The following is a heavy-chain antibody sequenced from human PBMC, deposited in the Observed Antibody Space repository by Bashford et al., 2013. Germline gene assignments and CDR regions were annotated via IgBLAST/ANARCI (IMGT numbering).Heavy chain of an antibody. D-gene: IGHD1-1*01. Sequence: SGPTLVKPTQTLTLTCAFSGFSLSTRGVSVGWIRQPPGKALEWLGTIYWSDDKLYSPSLKSRLTITKDTSKNQVVLTMTNMDPVDTATYYCAHRRMKLLSGTTSHYFGNWGQGTLVTVSS. CDR3: AHRRMKLLSGTTSHYFGN. J-gene: IGHJ4*02. CDR1: GFSLSTRGVS. CDR2: IYWSDDK. V-gene: IGHV2-5*01.